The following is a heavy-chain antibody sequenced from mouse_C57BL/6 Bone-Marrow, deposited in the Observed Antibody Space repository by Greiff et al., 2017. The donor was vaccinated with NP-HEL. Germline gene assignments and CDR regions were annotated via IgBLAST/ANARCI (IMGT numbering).Heavy chain of an antibody. CDR1: GYTFTDYN. V-gene: IGHV1-18*01. Sequence: VQLQQSGPELVKPGASVQIPCKASGYTFTDYNMDWVKQSHGKSLEWIGDINPNNGGTIYNQKFKGKATLTVDKSSSTAYMELRSLTSEDTAVYYCARPGYFDVWGTGTTVTVSS. CDR2: INPNNGGT. J-gene: IGHJ1*03. CDR3: ARPGYFDV.